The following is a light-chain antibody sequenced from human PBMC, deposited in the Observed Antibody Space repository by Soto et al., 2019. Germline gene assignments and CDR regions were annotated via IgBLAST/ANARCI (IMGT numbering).Light chain of an antibody. CDR1: QSVSNTY. V-gene: IGKV3-20*01. J-gene: IGKJ5*01. Sequence: EIVLTQSPGPLSLSPGERATLSCRASQSVSNTYLAWYQQKPGQAPRLLIYAASSRATGIPDRFSGSGSGTDFTLTISRLEPEDFAVYYCQQYGSSPITLGQGTRLEIK. CDR3: QQYGSSPIT. CDR2: AAS.